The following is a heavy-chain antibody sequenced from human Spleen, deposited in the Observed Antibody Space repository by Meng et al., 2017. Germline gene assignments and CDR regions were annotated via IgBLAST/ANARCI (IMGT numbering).Heavy chain of an antibody. CDR2: TNPTSGDT. CDR1: GYTFPDYC. J-gene: IGHJ4*02. CDR3: ARDASCDH. V-gene: IGHV1-2*06. Sequence: QVPMVQSAPEVNKPVASVKASCKASGYTFPDYCLQWVRQAPGQGLEWMGRTNPTSGDTNYAQKFQGRLTMTRDTSIRTAYMELSSLISDDTAVYYCARDASCDHWGQGTLVTVSS. D-gene: IGHD3-16*02.